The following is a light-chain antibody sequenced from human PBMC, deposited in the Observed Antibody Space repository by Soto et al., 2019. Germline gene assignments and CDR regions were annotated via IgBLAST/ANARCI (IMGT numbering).Light chain of an antibody. CDR3: HKRSTAGT. V-gene: IGKV3-11*01. J-gene: IGKJ5*01. CDR2: DAS. Sequence: EIVLTQSPATLSLSPGERATLSCRASQSVSSYLAWYQQKPGQAPRLLIYDASNRATGIPARFSGSGSGTDFTLTSSSLEPEDFAVYYCHKRSTAGTFGQGTRLEIK. CDR1: QSVSSY.